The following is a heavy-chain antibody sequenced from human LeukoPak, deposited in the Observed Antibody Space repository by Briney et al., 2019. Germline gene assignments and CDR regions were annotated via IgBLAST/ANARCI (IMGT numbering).Heavy chain of an antibody. D-gene: IGHD2-2*02. Sequence: SGGSLRLSCAASGFTFSSYAMSWVRQAPGKGLEWVSAISGSGGSTYYADSVKGRFTISRDNSKNTLYLQMNSLRAEDTAVYYCANVLGYCSSTSCYTNWGQGTLVTVSS. J-gene: IGHJ4*02. CDR3: ANVLGYCSSTSCYTN. CDR2: ISGSGGST. CDR1: GFTFSSYA. V-gene: IGHV3-23*01.